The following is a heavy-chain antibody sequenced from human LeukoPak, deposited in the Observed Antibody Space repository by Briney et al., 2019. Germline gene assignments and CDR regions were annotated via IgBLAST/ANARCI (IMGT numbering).Heavy chain of an antibody. Sequence: ASVKVSCKASGYTFTAHYVHWVRQAPGQGLEWMGWINPHSGDTGFAQKFQGSITMTRDTSTTTVHMQLSRLRSDDTATYYCARGIDVAGRHAFDIWGQGTIVTVSS. CDR3: ARGIDVAGRHAFDI. D-gene: IGHD6-19*01. V-gene: IGHV1-2*02. J-gene: IGHJ3*02. CDR2: INPHSGDT. CDR1: GYTFTAHY.